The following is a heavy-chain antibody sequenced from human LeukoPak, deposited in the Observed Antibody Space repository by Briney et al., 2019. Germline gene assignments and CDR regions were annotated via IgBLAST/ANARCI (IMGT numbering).Heavy chain of an antibody. Sequence: PGGSLRLSCAAPGFTFNTYAMHWIRQAPGRGLEWVAFIRSDGSNKNYADSVKGRLTISRDNSKNTLYLQMNSLRVEDTGVYYCATLSLNWNYNHYFDFWGQGTLVTISS. V-gene: IGHV3-30*02. D-gene: IGHD1-7*01. CDR2: IRSDGSNK. CDR3: ATLSLNWNYNHYFDF. J-gene: IGHJ4*02. CDR1: GFTFNTYA.